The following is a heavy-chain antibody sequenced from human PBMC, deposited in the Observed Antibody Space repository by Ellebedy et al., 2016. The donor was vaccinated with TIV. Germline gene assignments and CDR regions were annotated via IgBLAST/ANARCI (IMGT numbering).Heavy chain of an antibody. CDR2: IWYDGSNK. J-gene: IGHJ6*02. V-gene: IGHV3-33*01. D-gene: IGHD3-22*01. CDR1: GFTFSSYG. CDR3: ARDQGDYYDSSGYYFLYYYYYGMDV. Sequence: PGGSLRLSCAASGFTFSSYGMHWVRQAPGKGLEWVAVIWYDGSNKYYADSVKGRFTISRDNSKNTLYLQMNSLRAEDTAVYYCARDQGDYYDSSGYYFLYYYYYGMDVWGQGTTVTVSS.